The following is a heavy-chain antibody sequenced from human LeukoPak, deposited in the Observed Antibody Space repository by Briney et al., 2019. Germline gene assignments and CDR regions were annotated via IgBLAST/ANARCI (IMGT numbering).Heavy chain of an antibody. D-gene: IGHD3-22*01. V-gene: IGHV3-23*01. CDR1: GFTFSSYA. CDR3: AKGSYYYDSSGYYDY. J-gene: IGHJ4*02. CDR2: ISGSGGST. Sequence: GGSLRLSCAASGFTFSSYAMSWVRQAPGKGLEWVSAISGSGGSTYYADSVKGRFTISRDNSKNTLYLQMNSLRAEDTAVYYCAKGSYYYDSSGYYDYWGQGTLVTVSS.